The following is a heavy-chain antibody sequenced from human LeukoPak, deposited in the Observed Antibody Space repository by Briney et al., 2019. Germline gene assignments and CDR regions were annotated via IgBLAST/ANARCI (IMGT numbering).Heavy chain of an antibody. Sequence: GGSLRLSCAASGFTFSRYWMSWVRQAPGKGLEWVANIKEDGSEKYYVDSVKGRFTISRDNAKNSLYLQMNSLRAEDTAVYYCAGDKGSYDFWSGGEFDPWGQGTLVTVSS. CDR1: GFTFSRYW. CDR3: AGDKGSYDFWSGGEFDP. D-gene: IGHD3-3*01. V-gene: IGHV3-7*01. J-gene: IGHJ5*02. CDR2: IKEDGSEK.